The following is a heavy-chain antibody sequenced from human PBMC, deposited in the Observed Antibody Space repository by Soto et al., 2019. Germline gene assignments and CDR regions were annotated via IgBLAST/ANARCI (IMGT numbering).Heavy chain of an antibody. J-gene: IGHJ2*01. D-gene: IGHD6-13*01. V-gene: IGHV4-4*02. CDR3: ARGSSSWSAPRYIDL. CDR1: GGSISSSNW. Sequence: QVQLQESGPGLVKPSGTLSLTCAVSGGSISSSNWWSWVRQPPGKGLEWIGEIYHSGSTNYNPSLESRVTISVDTSKNQFSLKLSAVTAADTAVYYCARGSSSWSAPRYIDLWGRGTLVIVSS. CDR2: IYHSGST.